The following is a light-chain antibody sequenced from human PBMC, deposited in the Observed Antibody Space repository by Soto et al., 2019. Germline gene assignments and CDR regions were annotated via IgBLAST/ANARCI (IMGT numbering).Light chain of an antibody. V-gene: IGLV2-11*01. J-gene: IGLJ2*01. Sequence: QSALTQPRSVSGSPGQSVTISCTGTSSDVGGYNYVSWYQQHPGKAPKLMIYDVNKRPSGVPDRFSGSKSGNTASLTVSGLQAEDEADYYCCSYAGSYTLVFGGGTKETVL. CDR2: DVN. CDR1: SSDVGGYNY. CDR3: CSYAGSYTLV.